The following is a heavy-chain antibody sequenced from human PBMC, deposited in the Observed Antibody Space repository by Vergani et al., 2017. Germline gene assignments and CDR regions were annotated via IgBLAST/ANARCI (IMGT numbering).Heavy chain of an antibody. V-gene: IGHV3-21*01. CDR3: ARSVESAAFDV. CDR1: GFTFSRYS. J-gene: IGHJ3*01. Sequence: EVQLVESGGGLVKPGGSLRLSCAASGFTFSRYSMNWVRQAPGKGLEWVSSINSSTNYIYYADSVKGRFTISRDNAKNSLYLQMNSLRAEDTAIYYCARSVESAAFDVWGQGTMVTVS. CDR2: INSSTNYI.